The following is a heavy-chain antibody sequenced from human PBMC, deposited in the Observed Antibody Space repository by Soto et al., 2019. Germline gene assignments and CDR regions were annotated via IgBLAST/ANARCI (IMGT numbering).Heavy chain of an antibody. CDR2: MYSIGSH. V-gene: IGHV4-39*01. CDR3: ARSSSLAFRSLEWVEPLDC. D-gene: IGHD3-3*01. CDR1: GGSISSSSSY. Sequence: PSETLSLTCSVSGGSISSSSSYCAWIRQPPGKGLYLMGSMYSIGSHYYNPSLKILVTMSVDTSKNQFSLSLPSVTAADTAVYYGARSSSLAFRSLEWVEPLDCRGQGTPVTVSS. J-gene: IGHJ4*02.